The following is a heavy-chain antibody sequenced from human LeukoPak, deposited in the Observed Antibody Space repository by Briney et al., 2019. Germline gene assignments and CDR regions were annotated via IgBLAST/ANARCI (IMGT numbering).Heavy chain of an antibody. CDR2: IYCSGST. D-gene: IGHD6-13*01. CDR3: ARAQGVYSSSWYQFDY. CDR1: GGSISSSSYY. Sequence: PSETLSLTCTVSGGSISSSSYYWGWIRQPPGKGLEWIGSIYCSGSTYYNPSLKSRVTISVDTSKNQFSLKLSSVTAADTAVYYCARAQGVYSSSWYQFDYWGQGTLVTVSS. J-gene: IGHJ4*02. V-gene: IGHV4-39*01.